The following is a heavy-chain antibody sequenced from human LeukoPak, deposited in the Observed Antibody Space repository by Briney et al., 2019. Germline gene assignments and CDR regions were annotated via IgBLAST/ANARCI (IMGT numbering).Heavy chain of an antibody. CDR3: AKADYYDSSGTFDY. V-gene: IGHV3-9*03. J-gene: IGHJ4*02. CDR2: ISWNSGSI. CDR1: GFTFDDYA. D-gene: IGHD3-22*01. Sequence: GRSLRLSCAASGFTFDDYAMHWVRQAPGKGLEWVSGISWNSGSIGYADSVKGRFTISRDNAKNSLYLQMNSLRAEDMALYYCAKADYYDSSGTFDYWGQGTLVTVSS.